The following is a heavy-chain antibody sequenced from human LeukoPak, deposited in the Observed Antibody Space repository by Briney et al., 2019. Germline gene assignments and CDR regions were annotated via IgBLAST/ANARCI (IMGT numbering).Heavy chain of an antibody. CDR2: ISYDGSNE. D-gene: IGHD6-19*01. Sequence: GGFLRLSCAASGFTFSSYAMHWVRQAPGKGPEWVAVISYDGSNEYYADSVKGRFTISRDNSKNTLYLQMNSLRAEDTAVYYCARGAVAGIAEGNWFDPWGQGTLVTVSS. CDR3: ARGAVAGIAEGNWFDP. J-gene: IGHJ5*02. V-gene: IGHV3-30*04. CDR1: GFTFSSYA.